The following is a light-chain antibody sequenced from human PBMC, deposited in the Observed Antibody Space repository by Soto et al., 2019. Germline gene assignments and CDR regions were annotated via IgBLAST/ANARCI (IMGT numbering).Light chain of an antibody. CDR2: GAS. CDR1: QSVSSL. Sequence: DIQMTQSPSSLSASVGDSVSITCRSSQSVSSLLNWYQKKPGKAPYLLIYGASTLQSGVPSRFSGAGSGTDFSLTISTLPPDDSASYYCQQSSTLPLTFGGGTQVEIK. V-gene: IGKV1-39*01. CDR3: QQSSTLPLT. J-gene: IGKJ4*01.